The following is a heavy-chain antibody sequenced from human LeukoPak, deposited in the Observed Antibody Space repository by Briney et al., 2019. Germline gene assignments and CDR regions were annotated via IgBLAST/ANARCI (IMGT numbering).Heavy chain of an antibody. Sequence: GGSLRLSCAASGFTFSRYGMSWVRQAPGKGLEWVSAISGNGHAYYADSVKGRFTISRDNSKNTLYLQMNSLRAEDTAVYYCAKRGAEVGTTVAPGDYWGQGTLLTVSS. D-gene: IGHD1-26*01. J-gene: IGHJ4*02. CDR3: AKRGAEVGTTVAPGDY. V-gene: IGHV3-23*01. CDR2: ISGNGHA. CDR1: GFTFSRYG.